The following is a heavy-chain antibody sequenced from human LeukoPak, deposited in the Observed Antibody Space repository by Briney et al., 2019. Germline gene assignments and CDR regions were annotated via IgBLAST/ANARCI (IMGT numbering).Heavy chain of an antibody. CDR2: IYYSGST. Sequence: PSETLSLTCTFSGGSISSYYWSWIRPPPGKGLEWIGYIYYSGSTNYNPSLKSRVTISVDTSKNQFSLKLSSVTAADTAVYYCARVRAYYCDSSGLGHDAFDIWGQGTMVTVSS. V-gene: IGHV4-59*01. CDR1: GGSISSYY. J-gene: IGHJ3*02. CDR3: ARVRAYYCDSSGLGHDAFDI. D-gene: IGHD3-22*01.